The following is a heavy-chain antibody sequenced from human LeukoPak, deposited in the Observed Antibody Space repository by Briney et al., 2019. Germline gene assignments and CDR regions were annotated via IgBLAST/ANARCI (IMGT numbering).Heavy chain of an antibody. J-gene: IGHJ4*02. CDR3: ARDGVLADDYIDY. D-gene: IGHD3-16*02. Sequence: PGGSLRLSCSASGFTFSSYWMHWVRQAPGKGLVWVSRINTDVSSTRYADSVKGRFTISRNNAKNTLYLQMNSPRAEDTAVYYCARDGVLADDYIDYWGQGTLVTVSS. CDR2: INTDVSST. CDR1: GFTFSSYW. V-gene: IGHV3-74*01.